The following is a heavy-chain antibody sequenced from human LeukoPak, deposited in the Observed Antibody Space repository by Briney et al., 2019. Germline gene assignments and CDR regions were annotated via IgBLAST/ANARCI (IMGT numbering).Heavy chain of an antibody. CDR1: GFTFSRYP. CDR2: ISGNGGST. CDR3: VKAQYDFWSGLAY. D-gene: IGHD3-3*01. Sequence: PGGSLRLSCSASGFTFSRYPMHWVRQAPGKGLEYVSAISGNGGSTYYADSVKGRFTISRDNSKNTLYLQMSSLRTEDTAIYYCVKAQYDFWSGLAYWGQGTLVTVSS. V-gene: IGHV3-64D*09. J-gene: IGHJ4*02.